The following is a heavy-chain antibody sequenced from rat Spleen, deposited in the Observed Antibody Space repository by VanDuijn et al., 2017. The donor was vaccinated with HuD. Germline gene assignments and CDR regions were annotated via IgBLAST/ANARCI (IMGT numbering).Heavy chain of an antibody. CDR3: ARGLRRVYWYFDF. CDR2: ISYDGITT. CDR1: GFTFNKYD. J-gene: IGHJ1*01. D-gene: IGHD1-11*01. V-gene: IGHV5-29*01. Sequence: EVQLVESGGGLVQPGRSLKLSCAASGFTFNKYDMAWVRQAPTKGLEWVAAISYDGITTYYRDSVRGRFTISRDNAKNSLYLQMDSLRSEDTATYYCARGLRRVYWYFDFWGPGTMVTVSS.